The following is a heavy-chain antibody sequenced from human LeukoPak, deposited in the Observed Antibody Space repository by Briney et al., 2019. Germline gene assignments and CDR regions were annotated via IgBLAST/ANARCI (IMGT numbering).Heavy chain of an antibody. J-gene: IGHJ3*02. CDR3: ATGQYCSGNRCYSGTFDI. Sequence: PSETLSLTCTVSGGSISSYYWSWIRQPPGKGLEWIGYINYSGTTNYNPSLKSRVTVSVDTSKNQFSLKLTSVTAADTAVYYCATGQYCSGNRCYSGTFDIWGQGTMVSVSS. CDR1: GGSISSYY. V-gene: IGHV4-59*01. CDR2: INYSGTT. D-gene: IGHD2-15*01.